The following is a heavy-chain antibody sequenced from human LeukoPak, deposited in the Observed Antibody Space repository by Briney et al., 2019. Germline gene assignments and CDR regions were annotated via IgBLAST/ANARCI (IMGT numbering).Heavy chain of an antibody. J-gene: IGHJ4*02. D-gene: IGHD3-16*01. CDR1: GFTVSTNY. CDR3: TTAPWGDTGY. V-gene: IGHV3-53*01. CDR2: IYTGGTT. Sequence: PGGSLRLSCAASGFTVSTNYMTWVRQPPGEGLESISMIYTGGTTHYADSVKGRFTISRNKSTNTLYLQMNNLRVDDTAVYYCTTAPWGDTGYWGQGTLVTVSS.